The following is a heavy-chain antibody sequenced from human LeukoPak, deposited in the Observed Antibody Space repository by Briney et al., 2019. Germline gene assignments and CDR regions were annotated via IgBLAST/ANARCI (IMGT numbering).Heavy chain of an antibody. D-gene: IGHD5-24*01. CDR3: ARDSRMATWYTWFAP. Sequence: GGSLRLSCAASGFTFSSYSMNWVRQAPGKGLEWVSSISSSSSYIYYADSVKGRFTISRDNAKNSLYLQMNSLRAEDTAVYYCARDSRMATWYTWFAPWAKEPLVTVP. CDR1: GFTFSSYS. V-gene: IGHV3-21*01. J-gene: IGHJ5*02. CDR2: ISSSSSYI.